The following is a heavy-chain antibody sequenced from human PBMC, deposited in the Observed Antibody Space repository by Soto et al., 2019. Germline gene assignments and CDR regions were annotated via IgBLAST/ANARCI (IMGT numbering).Heavy chain of an antibody. Sequence: LPETLSLTCTVSGGSISSSSYYWGWIRQPPGKGLEWIGSIYYSGSTYYNPSLKSRVTISVDTSKNQFSLKLSSVTAADTAVYYCASRYSGYDYGYFDLWGRGTLVTVSS. CDR3: ASRYSGYDYGYFDL. CDR2: IYYSGST. J-gene: IGHJ2*01. D-gene: IGHD5-12*01. V-gene: IGHV4-39*01. CDR1: GGSISSSSYY.